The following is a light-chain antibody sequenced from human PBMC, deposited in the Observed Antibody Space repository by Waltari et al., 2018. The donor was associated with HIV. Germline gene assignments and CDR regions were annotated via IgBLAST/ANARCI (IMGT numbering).Light chain of an antibody. CDR1: SSNVGSDDL. V-gene: IGLV2-23*02. CDR2: EVP. Sequence: QSALTQPASVSGSPGQSITISCPGTSSNVGSDDLVSWYQQHPGEAPKLIIYEVPKRPSGGSNRFSGSKSGNTASLTISGLQAEDEADYYCCSCPRSGIRYVFGTGTKVTVL. CDR3: CSCPRSGIRYV. J-gene: IGLJ1*01.